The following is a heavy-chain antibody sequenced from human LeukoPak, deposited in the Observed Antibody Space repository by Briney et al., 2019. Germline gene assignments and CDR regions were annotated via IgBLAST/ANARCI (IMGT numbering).Heavy chain of an antibody. CDR3: AKGGRGYSGYDSYYFDY. CDR1: GFTFSSYA. V-gene: IGHV3-23*01. J-gene: IGHJ4*02. CDR2: ISGSGGST. D-gene: IGHD5-12*01. Sequence: GGSLRLSCAASGFTFSSYAMSWVRQAPGKGLEWVSAISGSGGSTYYADSVKGRFTISRDNSKNTLYLQMNSLRAEDTAVYYCAKGGRGYSGYDSYYFDYWGQGTLVTVSS.